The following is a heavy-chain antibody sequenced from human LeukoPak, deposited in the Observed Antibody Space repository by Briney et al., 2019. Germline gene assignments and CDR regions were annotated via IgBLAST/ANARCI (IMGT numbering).Heavy chain of an antibody. Sequence: SETLSLTCTVSGGSISSYYWSWIRQPPGKGLEWIGYIYCSGSTNYNPSLKSRVTISVDTSKNQFSLKLSSVTAADTAVYYCAREVEEYSSSVGFDYWGQGTLVTVSS. J-gene: IGHJ4*02. CDR3: AREVEEYSSSVGFDY. V-gene: IGHV4-59*01. CDR2: IYCSGST. D-gene: IGHD6-6*01. CDR1: GGSISSYY.